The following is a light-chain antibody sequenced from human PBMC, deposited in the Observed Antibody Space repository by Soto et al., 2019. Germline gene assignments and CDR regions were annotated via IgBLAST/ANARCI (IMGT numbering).Light chain of an antibody. J-gene: IGLJ2*01. V-gene: IGLV3-1*01. CDR1: KLGQKY. CDR2: QDT. CDR3: QAWDSNNVV. Sequence: SYELTQPPSVSVSPGQTASITCSGDKLGQKYACWYQQKPGQSPVLVIYQDTKRPSGIPERFSGSSSGNTATLTISGTQAMDEADYYCQAWDSNNVVFGGGTKVTVL.